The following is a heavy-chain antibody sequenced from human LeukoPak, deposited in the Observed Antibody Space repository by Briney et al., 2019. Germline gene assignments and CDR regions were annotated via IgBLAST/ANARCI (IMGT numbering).Heavy chain of an antibody. Sequence: ASVKISCKASGYTFTSYGISWVRQAPGQGLEWMGWISAYNGNTNYAQKLQGRVTMTTDTSTSTAYMELRSLRSDDTAVYYCTRVAGIAVAGTADYWGQGTLVTVSS. J-gene: IGHJ4*02. D-gene: IGHD6-19*01. V-gene: IGHV1-18*01. CDR1: GYTFTSYG. CDR3: TRVAGIAVAGTADY. CDR2: ISAYNGNT.